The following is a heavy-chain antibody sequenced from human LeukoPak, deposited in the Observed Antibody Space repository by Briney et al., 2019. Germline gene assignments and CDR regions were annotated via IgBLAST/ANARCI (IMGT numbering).Heavy chain of an antibody. CDR3: ARDPYYYDSSGYDY. Sequence: WASVKVSCKASGYTFTSYGISWVRQAPGQGLEWMGWIRAYNGNTNYAQKLQGRVTMTTDTSTSTAYMELRSLRSDDTAVYYCARDPYYYDSSGYDYWGQGTLVTVSS. CDR2: IRAYNGNT. D-gene: IGHD3-22*01. J-gene: IGHJ4*02. V-gene: IGHV1-18*01. CDR1: GYTFTSYG.